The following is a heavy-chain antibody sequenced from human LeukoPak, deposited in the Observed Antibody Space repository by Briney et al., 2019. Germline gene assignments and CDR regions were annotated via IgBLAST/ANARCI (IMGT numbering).Heavy chain of an antibody. D-gene: IGHD3-22*01. CDR2: IDNAGSIT. CDR1: GFTFGNYW. J-gene: IGHJ4*02. V-gene: IGHV3-74*03. Sequence: GGSLRLSCAASGFTFGNYWIHWVRHAPGKGLVWVSRIDNAGSITTYADSVKGRFTISRDNAENTLYLQMNSLRAEDTAIYYCAKEIYSDSSAYVDYWGQGTLVTVSS. CDR3: AKEIYSDSSAYVDY.